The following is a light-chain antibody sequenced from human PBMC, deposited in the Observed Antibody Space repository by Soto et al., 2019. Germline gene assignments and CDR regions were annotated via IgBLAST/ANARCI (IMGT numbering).Light chain of an antibody. V-gene: IGKV1-27*01. CDR3: QKYDSAHWT. J-gene: IGKJ1*01. Sequence: DIPMTQSPSSLSASVRDRVTITCRASQGISNYLAWYQQKPGKVPKLLIYAASTLQSGVPSRFSGSGSGTDFTLTISSLQPEDVATYYCQKYDSAHWTFGQGTQVEIK. CDR1: QGISNY. CDR2: AAS.